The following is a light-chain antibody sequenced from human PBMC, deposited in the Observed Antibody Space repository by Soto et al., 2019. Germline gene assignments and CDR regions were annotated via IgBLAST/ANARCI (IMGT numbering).Light chain of an antibody. V-gene: IGKV3-15*01. CDR3: QQYGSSGT. CDR2: DAS. Sequence: EVVMTQSPASLSASPGERVTLSFRASQNIRSSLAWYQQRPGQAPRLLIYDASTRATGIPPRFSGGGSGTEFTVTISSLQSEDFAVYYCQQYGSSGTFGQGTKVDIK. CDR1: QNIRSS. J-gene: IGKJ1*01.